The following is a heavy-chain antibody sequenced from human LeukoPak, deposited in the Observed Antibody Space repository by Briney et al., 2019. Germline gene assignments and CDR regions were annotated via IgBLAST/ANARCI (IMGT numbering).Heavy chain of an antibody. J-gene: IGHJ4*02. D-gene: IGHD1-7*01. CDR2: IIPIFGTA. V-gene: IGHV1-69*06. CDR3: ARSGRGNYYYFDL. CDR1: GGTFSSYA. Sequence: GASVKVSCKASGGTFSSYAISWVRQAPGQGLEWMGGIIPIFGTANYAQKCQGRVTITADKSTSTAYIEQKSLASDGRAGLFFARSGRGNYYYFDLWGQGNLFTVSS.